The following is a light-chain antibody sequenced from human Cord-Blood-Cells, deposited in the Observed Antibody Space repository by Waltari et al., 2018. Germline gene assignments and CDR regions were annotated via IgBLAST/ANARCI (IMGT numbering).Light chain of an antibody. CDR3: QQYDNRMYT. CDR1: PDISNY. CDR2: DAS. J-gene: IGKJ2*01. Sequence: DLQMTQSPSSLSASVGDRVTITCQASPDISNYLNWYRQKPGKAPKLLIYDASNLETGVPSRFSGSGSGTDFTFTISSLQPEDIATYYCQQYDNRMYTFGQGTKLEIK. V-gene: IGKV1-33*01.